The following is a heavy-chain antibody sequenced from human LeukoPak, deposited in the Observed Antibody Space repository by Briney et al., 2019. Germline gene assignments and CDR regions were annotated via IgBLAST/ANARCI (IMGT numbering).Heavy chain of an antibody. V-gene: IGHV3-23*01. Sequence: GGSLRLSCAASGFTFRSSAMSWVRQAPGKGLEWVSAISGSGASTYYADSVKGRFTISRDNAKNSLYLQMNSPRAEDTAVYYCARDRKTSGKDYWGQGTLVTVSS. D-gene: IGHD6-19*01. CDR1: GFTFRSSA. CDR3: ARDRKTSGKDY. CDR2: ISGSGAST. J-gene: IGHJ4*02.